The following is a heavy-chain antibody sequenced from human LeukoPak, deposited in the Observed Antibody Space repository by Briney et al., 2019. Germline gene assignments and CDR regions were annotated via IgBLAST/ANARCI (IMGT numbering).Heavy chain of an antibody. CDR2: ISSSGSTI. V-gene: IGHV3-11*04. CDR1: GFTFSDYY. CDR3: ARALTLVRGTTDY. J-gene: IGHJ4*02. D-gene: IGHD3-10*01. Sequence: GGSLRLSCAASGFTFSDYYMSWIRQAPGKGLEWVSYISSSGSTIYYADSVKGRFTISRDNGKVSMYLHLTSLRVEDTAMYYCARALTLVRGTTDYWGQGTLVAVSS.